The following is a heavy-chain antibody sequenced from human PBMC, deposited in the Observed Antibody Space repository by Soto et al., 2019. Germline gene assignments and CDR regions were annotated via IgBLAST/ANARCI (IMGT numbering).Heavy chain of an antibody. D-gene: IGHD6-6*01. CDR3: ARDNDGAQFASSYNGL. V-gene: IGHV3-23*01. Sequence: PGGSLRLSYAASGFTFSDYGMSWVRKATGKGLEWVSVIHGGGNSAYYADSVKGRFTISRDNSKNTLYLQMSSLRGEDTAVYYCARDNDGAQFASSYNGLWGQGTLVTVSS. CDR1: GFTFSDYG. J-gene: IGHJ4*02. CDR2: IHGGGNSA.